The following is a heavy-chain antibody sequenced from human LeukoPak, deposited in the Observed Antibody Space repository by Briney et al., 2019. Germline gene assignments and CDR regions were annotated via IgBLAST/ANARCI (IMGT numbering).Heavy chain of an antibody. CDR3: ARDQYY. CDR2: IMQDGSEK. V-gene: IGHV3-7*01. Sequence: PGGSLLLSCAASGFTFSTYWMSGGRQAPGKGLEWVANIMQDGSEKYYVDSVKGRFTISGDNAKNSLYLQMSSLRAEDTAVYYCARDQYYWGQGALVTVSS. CDR1: GFTFSTYW. J-gene: IGHJ4*02.